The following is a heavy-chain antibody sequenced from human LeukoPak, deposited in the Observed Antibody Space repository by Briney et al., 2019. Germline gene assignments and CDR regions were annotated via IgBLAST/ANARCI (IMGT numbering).Heavy chain of an antibody. CDR2: GSDVGGT. D-gene: IGHD3-22*01. V-gene: IGHV4-34*01. J-gene: IGHJ5*02. CDR1: GASLNGHY. Sequence: PSETLSLTCAVYGASLNGHYWSWIRQPPGKGLEWIGEGSDVGGTKYNPSLKSRVTISVNTSKNQFSLKLSSVTAADTAVYYCARNYYYDSSGYDNWFDPWGQGTLVTVSS. CDR3: ARNYYYDSSGYDNWFDP.